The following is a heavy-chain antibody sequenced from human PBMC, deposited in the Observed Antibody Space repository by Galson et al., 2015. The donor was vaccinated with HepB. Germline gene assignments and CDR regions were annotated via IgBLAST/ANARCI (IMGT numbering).Heavy chain of an antibody. J-gene: IGHJ6*02. D-gene: IGHD5-18*01. CDR2: LYNSGST. CDR3: ARGVGGLWRGMDV. Sequence: ETLSLTCTFSGDSISGYHWNWIRQPPGKGLEWIGRLYNSGSTNSNPSLRSRVTISVDTSKNYLSLKMTSVTAADTAVYYCARGVGGLWRGMDVWGQGTAVTVSS. V-gene: IGHV4-59*01. CDR1: GDSISGYH.